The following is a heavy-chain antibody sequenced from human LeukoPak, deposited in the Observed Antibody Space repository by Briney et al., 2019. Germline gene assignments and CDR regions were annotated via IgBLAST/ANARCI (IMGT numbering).Heavy chain of an antibody. CDR2: IYYSGST. CDR1: GFTFSNCV. V-gene: IGHV4-59*01. D-gene: IGHD1-14*01. Sequence: PGGSLRLSCAASGFTFSNCVMSWIRQPPGKGLEWIGYIYYSGSTNYNPSLKSRVTISVDTSKNQFSLKLSSVTAADTAVYYCARVIFRKEVPRVSDPWGQGTLVTVSS. CDR3: ARVIFRKEVPRVSDP. J-gene: IGHJ5*02.